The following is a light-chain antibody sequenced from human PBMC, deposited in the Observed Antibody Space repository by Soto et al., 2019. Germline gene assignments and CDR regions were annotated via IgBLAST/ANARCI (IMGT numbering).Light chain of an antibody. CDR1: SSDVGGYNY. CDR2: DVS. V-gene: IGLV2-14*01. Sequence: QSALAQPASVSGSPGQSITISCTGTSSDVGGYNYVSWYQQHPGEAPKLLIYDVSNRPSGVSNRFSGSKSGNTASLTISGPQAEDEADYYCSSNRSSSTVYVFGTGTKVTVL. J-gene: IGLJ1*01. CDR3: SSNRSSSTVYV.